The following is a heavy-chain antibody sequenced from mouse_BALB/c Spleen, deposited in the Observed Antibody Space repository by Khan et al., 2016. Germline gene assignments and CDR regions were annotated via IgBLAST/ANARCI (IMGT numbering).Heavy chain of an antibody. Sequence: EVQLQESGPGLVKPSQSLSLTCTVTGYSITSYYAWNWIRQFPGNKLEWMGYISYSGSTSYTPSLKSRISITRDTSKNQFFLQLISGTTEDAATYYCARGYGSSDYAMDYWGQGTSVTVSS. D-gene: IGHD1-1*01. CDR3: ARGYGSSDYAMDY. J-gene: IGHJ4*01. CDR1: GYSITSYYA. V-gene: IGHV3-2*02. CDR2: ISYSGST.